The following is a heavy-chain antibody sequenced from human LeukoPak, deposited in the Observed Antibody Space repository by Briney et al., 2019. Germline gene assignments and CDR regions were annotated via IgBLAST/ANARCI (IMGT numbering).Heavy chain of an antibody. CDR1: GYTFTSYY. J-gene: IGHJ4*02. D-gene: IGHD3-3*01. CDR3: ARDIQGGQYYDFWSGYYTGMNY. CDR2: INPSGGST. Sequence: ASVKVSCKASGYTFTSYYMHWVRQAPGQGLAWMGIINPSGGSTSYAQKFQGRVTMTRDTSTSTVYMELSSLRSEDTAVYYCARDIQGGQYYDFWSGYYTGMNYWGQGTLVTVSS. V-gene: IGHV1-46*01.